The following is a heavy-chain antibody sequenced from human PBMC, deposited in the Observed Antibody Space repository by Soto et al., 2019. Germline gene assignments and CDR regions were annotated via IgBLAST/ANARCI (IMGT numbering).Heavy chain of an antibody. V-gene: IGHV1-3*01. CDR3: ASKVPGDQKPFDY. D-gene: IGHD7-27*01. J-gene: IGHJ4*02. CDR1: GYTFTSYA. CDR2: INAGKGDT. Sequence: QVQLVQSGAEVKKPGASVKVSCKASGYTFTSYAMHWVRQAPGQGLEWMGWINAGKGDTKSSQQFQGRVTITRDTSASTAYMELSSLRSEDTAVDYCASKVPGDQKPFDYCGQGTLVTVSS.